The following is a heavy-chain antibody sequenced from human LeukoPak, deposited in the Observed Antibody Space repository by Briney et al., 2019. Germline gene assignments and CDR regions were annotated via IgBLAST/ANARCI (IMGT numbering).Heavy chain of an antibody. V-gene: IGHV4-39*01. Sequence: SETLSLTCTVSGDSISNSYYYWGWIRQPPVKGLEWIANIYYSGSTYYNPSLKSRVTISVDTSKNQCSLKLSSVTAADTAVYYCARQSRVTQFDYWGQGTLVTVSS. CDR1: GDSISNSYYY. D-gene: IGHD2-21*02. CDR3: ARQSRVTQFDY. J-gene: IGHJ4*02. CDR2: IYYSGST.